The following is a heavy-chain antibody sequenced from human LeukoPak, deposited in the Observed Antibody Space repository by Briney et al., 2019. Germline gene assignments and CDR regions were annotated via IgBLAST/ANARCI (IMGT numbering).Heavy chain of an antibody. Sequence: GGSLRLYCAASGFTFSSYGMHWVRQAPGKGLEWVAVISYDGSNKYYADSVKGRFTISRDNSKNTLYLQMNSLRAEDTAVYYCAKPMFGEIPGTFDYWGQGTLVTVSS. CDR2: ISYDGSNK. CDR3: AKPMFGEIPGTFDY. J-gene: IGHJ4*02. V-gene: IGHV3-30*18. D-gene: IGHD3-10*02. CDR1: GFTFSSYG.